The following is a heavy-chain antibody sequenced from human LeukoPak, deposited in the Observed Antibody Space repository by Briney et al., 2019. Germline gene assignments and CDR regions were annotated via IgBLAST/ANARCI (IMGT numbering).Heavy chain of an antibody. CDR2: IYYSGST. Sequence: PSETLSLTCTVSGGSLSSGSYYWRWLRQPPGTGLEWIGYIYYSGSTNYNPSLKSRVTISVDTSKNQFSLKLSSVTAADTAVYYCANGGYCSGGSCYSWPKYGMDVWGKGTTVTASS. V-gene: IGHV4-61*01. CDR1: GGSLSSGSYY. CDR3: ANGGYCSGGSCYSWPKYGMDV. D-gene: IGHD2-15*01. J-gene: IGHJ6*04.